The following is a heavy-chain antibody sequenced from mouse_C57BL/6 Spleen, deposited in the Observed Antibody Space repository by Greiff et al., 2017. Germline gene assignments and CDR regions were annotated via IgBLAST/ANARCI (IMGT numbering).Heavy chain of an antibody. V-gene: IGHV5-9-1*02. D-gene: IGHD2-3*01. J-gene: IGHJ1*03. CDR3: TRDGGGHFDV. Sequence: EVKLMESGEGLVKPGGSLKLSCAASGFTFSSYAMSWVRQTPEKRLEWVAYISSGGDYIYYADTVKGRFTISRDNARKNLYLQMSSLKSEDTAMYYCTRDGGGHFDVWGTGTTVTVSS. CDR2: ISSGGDYI. CDR1: GFTFSSYA.